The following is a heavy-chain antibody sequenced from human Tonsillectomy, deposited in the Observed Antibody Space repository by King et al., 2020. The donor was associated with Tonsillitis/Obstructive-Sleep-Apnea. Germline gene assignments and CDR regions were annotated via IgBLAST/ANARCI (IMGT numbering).Heavy chain of an antibody. J-gene: IGHJ4*02. Sequence: VQLQQSGPGLVKPSQTLSLTCAISGDSVSSNSAAWNWIRQSPSRGLEWLGRTYYRSKWYNDYAVSVKSRVTINPDTSKNQFSLHLNSVTPEDTAVYYCASDQAYSSGWHKEGENYFDYWGQGTLVTVSS. D-gene: IGHD6-19*01. CDR2: TYYRSKWYN. CDR3: ASDQAYSSGWHKEGENYFDY. CDR1: GDSVSSNSAA. V-gene: IGHV6-1*01.